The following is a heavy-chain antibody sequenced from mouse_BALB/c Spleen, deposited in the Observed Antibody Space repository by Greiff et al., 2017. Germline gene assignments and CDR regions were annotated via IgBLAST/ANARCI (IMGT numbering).Heavy chain of an antibody. CDR1: GFSLTSYG. D-gene: IGHD2-4*01. V-gene: IGHV2-9*02. CDR3: ARELRRGGYYFDY. J-gene: IGHJ2*01. Sequence: VQLVESGPGLVAPSQSLSITCTVSGFSLTSYGVHWVRQPPGKGLEWLGVIWAGGSTNYNSALMSRLSISKDNSKSQVFLKMNSLQTDDTAMYYCARELRRGGYYFDYWGQGTTLTVSS. CDR2: IWAGGST.